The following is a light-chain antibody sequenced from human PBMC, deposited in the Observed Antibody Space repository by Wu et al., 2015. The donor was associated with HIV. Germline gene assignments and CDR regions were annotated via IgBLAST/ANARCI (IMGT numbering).Light chain of an antibody. V-gene: IGKV1-5*03. CDR1: QSISTW. CDR2: KAS. J-gene: IGKJ1*01. CDR3: QQYNSHAKT. Sequence: DIQMTQSPSTLSASVGDRVTITCRASQSISTWLAWYQQKPRKAPKLMIYKASSLESGVPSRFSGSGSGTDFTLTISSLQPDDFATYYCQQYNSHAKTFGQGTKVEIK.